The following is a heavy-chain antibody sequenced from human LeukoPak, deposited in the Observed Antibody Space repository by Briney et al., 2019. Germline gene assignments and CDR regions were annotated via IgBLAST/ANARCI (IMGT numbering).Heavy chain of an antibody. CDR2: MYYSGST. CDR3: ARRLYRYSYMDV. J-gene: IGHJ6*03. Sequence: RTSETLSLTCSVSGGSINNYYLSWIRQPPGKGLEWIGYMYYSGSTNYNPSLKGRVTISVDTSKNQFSLMLSSVTAADTAVYYCARRLYRYSYMDVWGNGTTVTVSS. CDR1: GGSINNYY. D-gene: IGHD4/OR15-4a*01. V-gene: IGHV4-59*01.